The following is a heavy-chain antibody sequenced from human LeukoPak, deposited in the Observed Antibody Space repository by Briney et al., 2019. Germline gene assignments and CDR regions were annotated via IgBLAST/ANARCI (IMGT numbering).Heavy chain of an antibody. CDR2: IRSKAYGGTT. CDR1: GFTFGDYA. J-gene: IGHJ4*02. V-gene: IGHV3-49*04. Sequence: GGSLRLSCTASGFTFGDYAMSWVRQAPGKGLEWVGFIRSKAYGGTTEYAASVKGRFTISRDDSKSIAYLQMNSLKTEDTAVYYCTINPWGDGYSSSDYWGQGTLVTVSS. D-gene: IGHD5-24*01. CDR3: TINPWGDGYSSSDY.